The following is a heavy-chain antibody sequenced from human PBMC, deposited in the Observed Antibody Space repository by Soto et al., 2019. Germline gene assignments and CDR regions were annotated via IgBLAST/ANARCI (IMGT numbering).Heavy chain of an antibody. V-gene: IGHV3-48*01. CDR3: AREADYVNWFDP. J-gene: IGHJ5*02. Sequence: PGGSLRLSCAASGFTFSSYSMNWVRQAPVNGLEFVSYISSIISTIYYADSVKGRFTISRYNAKNSLYLQMNSLRAYYTAVYYCAREADYVNWFDPWGKGTLVTVSX. CDR2: ISSIISTI. CDR1: GFTFSSYS. D-gene: IGHD4-17*01.